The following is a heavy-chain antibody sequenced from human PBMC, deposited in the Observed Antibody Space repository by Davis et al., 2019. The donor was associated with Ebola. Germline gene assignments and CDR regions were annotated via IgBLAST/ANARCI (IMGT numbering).Heavy chain of an antibody. CDR1: GGTFSNYA. V-gene: IGHV3-23*01. CDR3: AKKVVIPIGHDAFDI. D-gene: IGHD2-21*01. Sequence: SCKASGGTFSNYAMSWVRQAPGGGLEWVAGISVTGADIKYADSVRGRFSISRDDSKNTLYLQMNSLRAEDTAMFYCAKKVVIPIGHDAFDIWGQGTMVTVSS. CDR2: ISVTGADI. J-gene: IGHJ3*02.